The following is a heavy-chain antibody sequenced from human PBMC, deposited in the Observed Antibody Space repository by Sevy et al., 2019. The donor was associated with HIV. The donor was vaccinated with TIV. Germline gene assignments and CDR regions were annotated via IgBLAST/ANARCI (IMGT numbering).Heavy chain of an antibody. CDR3: ARQVGQLRFFDWSPGYFDY. D-gene: IGHD3-9*01. J-gene: IGHJ4*02. CDR2: IYYSGST. CDR1: GDSISSSRYY. V-gene: IGHV4-39*01. Sequence: SETLSLTCTVSGDSISSSRYYWGWIRQSHGKGLEWIGSIYYSGSTYYNPSLKSRVPISVDTSKNQFSLKLNSVTAADTAVYYCARQVGQLRFFDWSPGYFDYWGQGILVTVSS.